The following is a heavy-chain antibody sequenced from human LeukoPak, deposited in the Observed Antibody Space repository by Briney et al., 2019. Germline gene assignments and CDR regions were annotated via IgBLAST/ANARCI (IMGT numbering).Heavy chain of an antibody. Sequence: SVKVSCKASGGTFSSYAISWVRQAPGQGLEWMGRIIPILGIANYAQKFQGRVTITADKSTSTAYMELSSLRSEDTAVYYCARDRGEYYDSSGYYCDYWGQGTLVTVSS. CDR1: GGTFSSYA. V-gene: IGHV1-69*04. J-gene: IGHJ4*02. CDR3: ARDRGEYYDSSGYYCDY. CDR2: IIPILGIA. D-gene: IGHD3-22*01.